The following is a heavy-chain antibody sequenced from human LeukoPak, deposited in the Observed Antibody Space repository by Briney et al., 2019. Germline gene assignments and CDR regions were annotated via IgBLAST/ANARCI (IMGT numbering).Heavy chain of an antibody. V-gene: IGHV4-30-2*01. CDR2: IYHSRGT. Sequence: PSETLSLTCAVSGGSISSGGYSWSWIRQPPGKGLEWIGYIYHSRGTYYNPSLKSRVTISVDRSKNQFSLKLSSVTAADTAVYYCARVHYYDSSGYYYEYFDYWGQGTLVTVSS. CDR1: GGSISSGGYS. J-gene: IGHJ4*02. D-gene: IGHD3-22*01. CDR3: ARVHYYDSSGYYYEYFDY.